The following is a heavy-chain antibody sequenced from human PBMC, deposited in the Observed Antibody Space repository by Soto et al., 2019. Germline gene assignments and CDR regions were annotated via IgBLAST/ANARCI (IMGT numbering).Heavy chain of an antibody. CDR1: GGSFSGYY. J-gene: IGHJ3*02. V-gene: IGHV4-34*01. Sequence: SETLSLTCAVYGGSFSGYYWSWIRQPPGKGLEWIGEINNSGSTNYNPSLKSRVTISVETSKNQFSLKLSSVTAADTAVYYCARWRVGSYVAFDIWGQGTMVTVSS. D-gene: IGHD5-18*01. CDR3: ARWRVGSYVAFDI. CDR2: INNSGST.